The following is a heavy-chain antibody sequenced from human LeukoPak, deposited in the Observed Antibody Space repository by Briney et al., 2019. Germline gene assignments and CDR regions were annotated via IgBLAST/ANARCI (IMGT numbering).Heavy chain of an antibody. D-gene: IGHD1-26*01. CDR1: GFTFSSYA. CDR2: ISGSGGST. J-gene: IGHJ4*02. CDR3: AKGRRGVGLFDY. V-gene: IGHV3-23*01. Sequence: GGSLRLSCAASGFTFSSYAMSWVRQAPGKGLEWVSAISGSGGSTYYADSVKGRFTISRDNSKNTLYLQMNSLRAEDTAVYYFAKGRRGVGLFDYWGQGTLVTVSS.